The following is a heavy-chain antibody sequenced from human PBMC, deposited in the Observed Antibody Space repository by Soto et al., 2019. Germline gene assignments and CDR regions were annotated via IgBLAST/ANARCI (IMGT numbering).Heavy chain of an antibody. D-gene: IGHD2-21*01. CDR1: GDKFISHS. V-gene: IGHV1-18*01. J-gene: IGHJ6*02. CDR2: ISAYNGNT. Sequence: QIQLVQSGGEVKKPGASVKVSCKSSGDKFISHSITWVRQAPGQGREWMGRISAYNGNTNYAQTLQGRVTMTTDTSTNTAYMELRSLRSDDTAVYYCARGAFCGGAPGCRDMDVWGQGTTVTVSS. CDR3: ARGAFCGGAPGCRDMDV.